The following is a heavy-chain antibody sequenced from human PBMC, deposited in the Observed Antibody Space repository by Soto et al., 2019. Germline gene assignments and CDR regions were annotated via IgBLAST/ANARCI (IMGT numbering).Heavy chain of an antibody. V-gene: IGHV2-5*02. D-gene: IGHD4-17*01. Sequence: QITLKESGPTLVKPTQTLTLTCTFSGFSLSTSGVGVGWIRQPPGKALEWLAVVYWDDTKHYSPSLKSRLTLTKDTSKNQVGLTMTNMDPVDTATYFCAHKGYGDYPLDYWGQGTLVTVSS. CDR2: VYWDDTK. CDR1: GFSLSTSGVG. CDR3: AHKGYGDYPLDY. J-gene: IGHJ4*02.